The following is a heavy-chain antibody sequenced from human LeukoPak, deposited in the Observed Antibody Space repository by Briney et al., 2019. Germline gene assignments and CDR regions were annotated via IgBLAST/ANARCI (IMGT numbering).Heavy chain of an antibody. CDR1: GYTFTSYY. V-gene: IGHV1-46*01. Sequence: GASVKVSCKASGYTFTSYYMHWVRQAPGQGLEWMGIINPSGGSTSYAQKFQGRVTMTRDTSTSTVYMELSSLRSEDTAVYYCARARVDTAMVTAYFDYWGQGTLVTVSS. D-gene: IGHD5-18*01. CDR3: ARARVDTAMVTAYFDY. J-gene: IGHJ4*02. CDR2: INPSGGST.